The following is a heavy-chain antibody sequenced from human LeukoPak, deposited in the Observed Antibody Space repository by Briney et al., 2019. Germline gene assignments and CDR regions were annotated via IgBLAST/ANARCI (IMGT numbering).Heavy chain of an antibody. CDR1: GFTFSSYG. CDR3: GRKCSSSWYIDY. V-gene: IGHV3-33*08. D-gene: IGHD6-13*01. CDR2: IWYDGSNY. Sequence: GGSLRLSCAASGFTFSSYGMHWVRQAPGKGLEWVAVIWYDGSNYYYADSVKGRFTISRDNSKNTVYLQMNSLRAEDTAVYYCGRKCSSSWYIDYWGQGTLVTVSS. J-gene: IGHJ4*02.